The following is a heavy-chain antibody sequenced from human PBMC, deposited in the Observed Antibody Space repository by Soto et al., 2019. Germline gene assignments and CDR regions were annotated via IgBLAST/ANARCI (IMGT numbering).Heavy chain of an antibody. Sequence: QVQLQESGPGLVKPSQTLSLTCTVSGGSISTGDFSWTWIRQHPGKGLEWIGDMYHSGSPYYNPSLKSRLTISVDPSKSQCSLRLSSVTAAHTAVSSCARTRGNVVGLNLEDTYFDPWGRGTLVTVSS. CDR3: ARTRGNVVGLNLEDTYFDP. CDR2: MYHSGSP. J-gene: IGHJ5*02. D-gene: IGHD2-21*01. V-gene: IGHV4-31*03. CDR1: GGSISTGDFS.